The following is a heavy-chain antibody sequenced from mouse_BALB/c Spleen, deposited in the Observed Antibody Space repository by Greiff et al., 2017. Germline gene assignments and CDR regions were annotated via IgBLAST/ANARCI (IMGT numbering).Heavy chain of an antibody. CDR2: IDPENGDT. V-gene: IGHV14-4*02. CDR1: GFNIKDYY. D-gene: IGHD1-1*01. Sequence: VQLKESGAELVRSGASVKLSCTASGFNIKDYYMHWVKQRPEQGLEWIGWIDPENGDTEYAPKFQGKATMTADTSSNTAYLQLSSLTSEDTAVYYCTAGSSPDYWGQGTTLTVSS. J-gene: IGHJ2*01. CDR3: TAGSSPDY.